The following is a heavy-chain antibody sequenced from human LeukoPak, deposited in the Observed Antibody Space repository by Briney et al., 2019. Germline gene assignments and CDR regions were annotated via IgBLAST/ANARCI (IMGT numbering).Heavy chain of an antibody. CDR3: ARTMHSSGWYPGFDY. D-gene: IGHD6-19*01. CDR2: IYYSGST. J-gene: IGHJ4*02. V-gene: IGHV4-39*01. CDR1: GGSISSSSYY. Sequence: SETLSLTCTVSGGSISSSSYYWGWIRQPPGKGLAWIGSIYYSGSTYYNPSLKSRVTISVDTSKNQFSLKLSSVTAADTAVYYCARTMHSSGWYPGFDYWGQGTLVTVSS.